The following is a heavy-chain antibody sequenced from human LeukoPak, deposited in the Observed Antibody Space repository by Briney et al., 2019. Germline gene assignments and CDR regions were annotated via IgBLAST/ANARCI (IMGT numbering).Heavy chain of an antibody. D-gene: IGHD4-17*01. CDR1: GGSIISSQW. CDR3: TRRGDYQLFYFDS. Sequence: PSETLSLTCAVSGGSIISSQWWTWVRQPPGKGLVWIGEIYHSGRTGYSPSLQSRITMSLDKTKKQFSLNLASVTAADTAVYYCTRRGDYQLFYFDSWGQGTPVTVSS. CDR2: IYHSGRT. V-gene: IGHV4-4*02. J-gene: IGHJ4*02.